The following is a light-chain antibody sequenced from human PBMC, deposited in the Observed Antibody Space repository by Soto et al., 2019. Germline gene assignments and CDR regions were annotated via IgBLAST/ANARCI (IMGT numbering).Light chain of an antibody. CDR3: QQYNSYSWT. Sequence: DIQMTQSPSTLSASVGDRVTITCRAGQSISYRSAWYQQKPGKAPKLLIYDASSLESGVPSTFSGSGSGTEFTLTITSLQPDDFATYYCQQYNSYSWTFGQGTKVEIK. CDR1: QSISYR. CDR2: DAS. J-gene: IGKJ1*01. V-gene: IGKV1-5*01.